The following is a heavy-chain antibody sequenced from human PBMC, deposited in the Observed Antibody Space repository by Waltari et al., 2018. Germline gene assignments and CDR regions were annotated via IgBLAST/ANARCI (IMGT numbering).Heavy chain of an antibody. V-gene: IGHV5-51*01. D-gene: IGHD6-6*01. CDR1: GYSFTSYW. Sequence: EVQLVQSGAEVKKPGESLKISCKGSGYSFTSYWIGWVRQMPGKGLEWMGIIYPGDSDTRYSPSFQGQVTISADKSISTAYLQWSSLKASDTAMYYCASHSSSADYYYYYMDVWGKGTTVTVSS. CDR3: ASHSSSADYYYYYMDV. J-gene: IGHJ6*03. CDR2: IYPGDSDT.